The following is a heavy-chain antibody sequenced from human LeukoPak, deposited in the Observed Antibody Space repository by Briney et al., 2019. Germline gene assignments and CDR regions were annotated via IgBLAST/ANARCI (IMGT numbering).Heavy chain of an antibody. J-gene: IGHJ3*02. CDR2: IIPIFGTA. Sequence: SVKVSCKASGGTFSSYAISWVRQAPGQGLEWVGGIIPIFGTANYAQKFQGRVTITADESTSTAYMELSSLRSEDTAVYYCARSRSRRLTHDAFDIWGQGTMVTVSS. CDR3: ARSRSRRLTHDAFDI. D-gene: IGHD6-6*01. V-gene: IGHV1-69*13. CDR1: GGTFSSYA.